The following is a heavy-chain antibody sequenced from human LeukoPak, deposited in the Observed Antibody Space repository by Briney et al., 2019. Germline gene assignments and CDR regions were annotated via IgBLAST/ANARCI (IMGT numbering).Heavy chain of an antibody. CDR3: AEDQVIAVAANSDY. CDR1: GFTFSSYE. Sequence: PGGSLRLSCAASGFTFSSYEMNWVRQAPGKGLEWVSYISSSGSTIYYADSVKGRFTISRDNAKNSPYLQMNSLRAEDTAVYYCAEDQVIAVAANSDYWGQGTLVTVSS. J-gene: IGHJ4*02. CDR2: ISSSGSTI. D-gene: IGHD6-19*01. V-gene: IGHV3-48*03.